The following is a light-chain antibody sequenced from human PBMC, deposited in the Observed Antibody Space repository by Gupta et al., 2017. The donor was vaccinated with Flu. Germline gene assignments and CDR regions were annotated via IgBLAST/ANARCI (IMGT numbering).Light chain of an antibody. CDR1: QSISSF. V-gene: IGKV1-39*01. J-gene: IGKJ3*01. CDR2: PQP. CDR3: RQSDRSPHFT. Sequence: DVQMTQSPSSVSTSVGDGVTITCRASQSISSFLSWYQQKPGEAPKLLNYPQPSCQGGVPARFSDNGYGTDFTLTISSRQPEDFATYYCRQSDRSPHFTFGHGTRVNV.